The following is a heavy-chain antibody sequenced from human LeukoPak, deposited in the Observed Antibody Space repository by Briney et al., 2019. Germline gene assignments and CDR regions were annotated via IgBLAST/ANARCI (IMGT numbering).Heavy chain of an antibody. D-gene: IGHD6-19*01. CDR2: IYSDGSRT. CDR1: GFTFSSFA. CDR3: AKVLGSGWSPDY. V-gene: IGHV3-64*04. J-gene: IGHJ4*02. Sequence: GGSLRLSCAASGFTFSSFAMHWVRQAPGKGLEYLSAIYSDGSRTYYADSVKGRFTISRDNSKNTLYLQMNSLRAEDTAVYYCAKVLGSGWSPDYWGQGTLVTVSS.